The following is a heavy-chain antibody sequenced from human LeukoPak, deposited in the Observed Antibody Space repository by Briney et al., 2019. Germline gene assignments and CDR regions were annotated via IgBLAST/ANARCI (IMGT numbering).Heavy chain of an antibody. V-gene: IGHV4-39*01. D-gene: IGHD6-19*01. CDR3: APLGSSGWGFDC. CDR1: GGSISSSSYY. Sequence: SSETLSLTCTVSGGSISSSSYYWGWIRQPPGKGLEWIGSIYYSGSTYYNPSLKSRVTISVDTSKNQFSLKLSSVTAADTAVYYCAPLGSSGWGFDCWGQGTLVTVSS. CDR2: IYYSGST. J-gene: IGHJ4*02.